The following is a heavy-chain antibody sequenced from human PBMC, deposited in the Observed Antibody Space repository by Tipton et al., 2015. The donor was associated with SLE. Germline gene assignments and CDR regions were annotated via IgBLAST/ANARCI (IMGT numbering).Heavy chain of an antibody. Sequence: GSLRLSCATSGFTFSSYGIHWVRQAPGKGLEWVAFIRFDGSNKYYADSAKGRFTISRDNSKNTLYLQMNNLRAEDTALYYCAKGYDSSGGGFNYWGQGTLVTVSS. V-gene: IGHV3-30*02. D-gene: IGHD3-22*01. CDR1: GFTFSSYG. CDR3: AKGYDSSGGGFNY. J-gene: IGHJ4*02. CDR2: IRFDGSNK.